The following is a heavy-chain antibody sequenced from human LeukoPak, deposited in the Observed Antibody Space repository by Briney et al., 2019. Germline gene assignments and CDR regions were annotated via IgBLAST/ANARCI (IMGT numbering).Heavy chain of an antibody. CDR2: INTNTGNP. J-gene: IGHJ4*02. V-gene: IGHV7-4-1*02. CDR3: ARETGAGDFDY. Sequence: ASVKVPCKAFGYTFPSYALNWVRQAPGQGLEWMGWINTNTGNPTYAQGFTGRFVFSLDTSVSTAYLQISSLKAEDTAVYYCARETGAGDFDYWGQGTLVTVSS. CDR1: GYTFPSYA. D-gene: IGHD7-27*01.